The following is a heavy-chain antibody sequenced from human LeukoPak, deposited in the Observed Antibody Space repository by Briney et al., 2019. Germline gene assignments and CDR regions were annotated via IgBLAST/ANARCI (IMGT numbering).Heavy chain of an antibody. CDR2: IYYSGST. CDR1: GGSISSYY. J-gene: IGHJ3*02. CDR3: ARYSADAFDI. V-gene: IGHV4-59*01. Sequence: PSETLSLTCTVSGGSISSYYWSWPRQPPGKGLEWIGYIYYSGSTNYNPSLKSRVTISVDTSKNQFSLKLSSVTAADTAVYYCARYSADAFDIWGQGTMVTVSS. D-gene: IGHD6-13*01.